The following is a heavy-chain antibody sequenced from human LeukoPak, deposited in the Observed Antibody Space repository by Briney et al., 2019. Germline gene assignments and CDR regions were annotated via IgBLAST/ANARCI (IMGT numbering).Heavy chain of an antibody. Sequence: PGGSLRLSCAASGFTFSSYSMNWVRQAPGKGLEWVSSISSSSSYIYYADSVKGRFTISRDNAKNSLYLQMNSLYYCAGYLLYDSSGYYYELGKGFAYWGQGTLVTVSS. CDR3: SSGYYYELGKGFAY. D-gene: IGHD3-22*01. V-gene: IGHV3-21*01. J-gene: IGHJ4*02. CDR2: ISSSSSYI. CDR1: GFTFSSYS.